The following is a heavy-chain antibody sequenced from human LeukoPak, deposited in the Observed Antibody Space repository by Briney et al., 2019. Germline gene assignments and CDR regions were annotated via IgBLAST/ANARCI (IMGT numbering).Heavy chain of an antibody. V-gene: IGHV4-61*01. CDR2: IYYSGST. CDR1: GGSVSSGNYY. D-gene: IGHD2-8*02. Sequence: PSETLSLTCTVSGGSVSSGNYYWSWIRQPPGKGLEWIGYIYYSGSTNYNPSLKSRVTISVDTSKNQFSLKLSSVTAADTAVYYCARAFGATGGFDYWGQGTLVTVSS. J-gene: IGHJ4*02. CDR3: ARAFGATGGFDY.